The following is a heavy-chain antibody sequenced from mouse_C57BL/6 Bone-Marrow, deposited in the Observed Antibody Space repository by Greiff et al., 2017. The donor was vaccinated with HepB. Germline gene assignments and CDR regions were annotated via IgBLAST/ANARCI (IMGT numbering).Heavy chain of an antibody. CDR2: IDPSDSYT. J-gene: IGHJ4*01. CDR3: AREDGDGYPYDMDY. V-gene: IGHV1-50*01. CDR1: GYTFTSYW. D-gene: IGHD2-3*01. Sequence: QVQLQQPGAELVKPGASVKLSCKASGYTFTSYWMQWVKQRPGQGLEWIGEIDPSDSYTNYNQKFKGKATLTVDTSSSTAYMQLSSLTSEDSAVDYCAREDGDGYPYDMDYWGQGTSVTVAS.